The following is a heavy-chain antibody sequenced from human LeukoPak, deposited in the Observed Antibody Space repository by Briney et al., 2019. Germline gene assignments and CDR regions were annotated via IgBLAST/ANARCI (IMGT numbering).Heavy chain of an antibody. Sequence: GGSLRLSCAVSGFTFSSDWMNWVRQAPGKGLEWVANIKQDGSEKNYVDSVKGRFTISRYNAKSSLFLQMNDLRAEDTAVYYCAKGGRGNGEVYWGQGTLVTVSS. CDR3: AKGGRGNGEVY. D-gene: IGHD2-8*01. V-gene: IGHV3-7*01. CDR1: GFTFSSDW. J-gene: IGHJ4*02. CDR2: IKQDGSEK.